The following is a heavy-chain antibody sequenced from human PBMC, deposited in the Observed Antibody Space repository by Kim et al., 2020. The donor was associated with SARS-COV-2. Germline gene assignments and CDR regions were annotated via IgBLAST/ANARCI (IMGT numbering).Heavy chain of an antibody. CDR1: GFTFGASA. CDR2: VNNNNNT. Sequence: GGSLRLSCATSGFTFGASALSWVRQAPGGGLEWVASVNNNNNTYYADFVKGRFTVSRDYSQNTLHLQLDRLRAEDTALYYCAKDHPSAGWPAFDSWGQGILVSVSS. D-gene: IGHD6-19*01. J-gene: IGHJ5*01. V-gene: IGHV3-23*01. CDR3: AKDHPSAGWPAFDS.